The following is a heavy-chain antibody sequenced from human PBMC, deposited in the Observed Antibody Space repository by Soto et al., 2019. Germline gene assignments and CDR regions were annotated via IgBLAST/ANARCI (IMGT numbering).Heavy chain of an antibody. CDR2: INSDGSST. J-gene: IGHJ5*02. V-gene: IGHV3-74*01. CDR1: GFTFSSYW. D-gene: IGHD3-3*01. CDR3: ARDYDFWSGSNWFDP. Sequence: EVQLVESGGGLVQPGGSLRLSCAASGFTFSSYWMHWVRQAPWKGLVWVSRINSDGSSTSYADSVKGRFTISRDNAKNTLYLQMNSLRAEDTAVYYCARDYDFWSGSNWFDPWGQGTLVTVSS.